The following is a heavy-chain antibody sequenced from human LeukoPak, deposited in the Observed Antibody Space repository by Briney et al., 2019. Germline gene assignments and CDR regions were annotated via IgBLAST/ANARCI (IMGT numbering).Heavy chain of an antibody. V-gene: IGHV4-61*02. D-gene: IGHD6-6*01. Sequence: SQTLSLTCTVSGASVGSGGHYWSWIRQPAGKGLEWLGRIYVTGSTNYNPSLNSRVSISIDTSNNQFFVQLTSVTAADAAVYFCARARSGPARDYFDSWGQGILVTVSS. CDR2: IYVTGST. J-gene: IGHJ4*02. CDR1: GASVGSGGHY. CDR3: ARARSGPARDYFDS.